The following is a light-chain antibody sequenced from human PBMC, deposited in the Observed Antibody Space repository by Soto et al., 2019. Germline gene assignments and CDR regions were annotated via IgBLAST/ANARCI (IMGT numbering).Light chain of an antibody. CDR2: GAS. CDR3: QQDGSSPLT. V-gene: IGKV3-20*01. J-gene: IGKJ4*01. Sequence: EIVLTQSPGTLSLSPGERATLSCRASQSVSSSYLAWYQQKPGQAPRLLIYGASSRATGIPDRFSGSGSGTDFTLTISRLEPEDCAVYYCQQDGSSPLTFGGGTKVDIK. CDR1: QSVSSSY.